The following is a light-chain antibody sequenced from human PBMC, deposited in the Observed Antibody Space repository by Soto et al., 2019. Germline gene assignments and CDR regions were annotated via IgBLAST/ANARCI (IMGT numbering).Light chain of an antibody. Sequence: DIQMTQSPSTLSASVGDRVTITCRASQSISSWLAWYQQKPGKAPKLLIYDASSLESGVPSRFSGSGSGTEFPLTISSLQPDDFATDYCQQYNSYSPYTFGQGTKLEIK. J-gene: IGKJ2*01. CDR1: QSISSW. CDR3: QQYNSYSPYT. CDR2: DAS. V-gene: IGKV1-5*01.